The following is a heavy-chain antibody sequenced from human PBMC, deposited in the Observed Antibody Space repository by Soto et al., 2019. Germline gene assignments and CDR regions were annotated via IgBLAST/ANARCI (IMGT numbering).Heavy chain of an antibody. V-gene: IGHV4-4*07. D-gene: IGHD2-2*01. Sequence: SETLSLTCTVSGGSISSYYWSWIRRPAGKGLEWIGRIYTSGSTNYNPSLKSRVTMSVDTSKNQFSLKLSSVTAADTAVYYCARACSSNSCYDVFDYWGQGTLVTVS. J-gene: IGHJ4*02. CDR3: ARACSSNSCYDVFDY. CDR1: GGSISSYY. CDR2: IYTSGST.